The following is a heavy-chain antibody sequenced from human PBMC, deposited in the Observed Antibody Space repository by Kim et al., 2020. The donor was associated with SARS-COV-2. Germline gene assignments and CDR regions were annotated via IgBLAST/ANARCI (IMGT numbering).Heavy chain of an antibody. CDR2: VSGSGTDI. J-gene: IGHJ4*02. CDR1: GFGFSDYY. V-gene: IGHV3-11*01. Sequence: GGSLRLSCAASGFGFSDYYMSWIRQAPGRGLEYISYVSGSGTDISYVDSVKGRFTVSRDNAKSSLFLQMNSLTAEDTAVYYCARTARWLDFRGQGTLLTVSS. D-gene: IGHD6-19*01. CDR3: ARTARWLDF.